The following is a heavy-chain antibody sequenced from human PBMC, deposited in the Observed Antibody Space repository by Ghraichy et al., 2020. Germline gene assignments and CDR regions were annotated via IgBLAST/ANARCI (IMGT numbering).Heavy chain of an antibody. V-gene: IGHV4-34*01. CDR3: ASASQLGRGTIDY. Sequence: SETLSLTCAVYGGSFSGYYWSWIRQPPGKGLEWIGEINHSGSTNYNPSLKSRVTISVDTSKNQFSLKLSSVTAADTAVYYCASASQLGRGTIDYWGQGTLVTVSS. CDR2: INHSGST. CDR1: GGSFSGYY. D-gene: IGHD2-15*01. J-gene: IGHJ4*02.